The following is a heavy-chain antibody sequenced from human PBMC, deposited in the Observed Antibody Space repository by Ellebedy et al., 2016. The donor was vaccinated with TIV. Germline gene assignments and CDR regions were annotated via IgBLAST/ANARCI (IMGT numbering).Heavy chain of an antibody. V-gene: IGHV3-23*01. J-gene: IGHJ1*01. CDR1: GFPFSTYD. CDR3: AGGGGWLIEH. D-gene: IGHD6-19*01. Sequence: GGSLRLSXAASGFPFSTYDMSWVRQAPGKGLEWVSVILGSDMTTHYADSVKGRLTVFRDNSKNTLYLQMNSLRVDDTAMYYCAGGGGWLIEHWGQGTLVTVSS. CDR2: ILGSDMTT.